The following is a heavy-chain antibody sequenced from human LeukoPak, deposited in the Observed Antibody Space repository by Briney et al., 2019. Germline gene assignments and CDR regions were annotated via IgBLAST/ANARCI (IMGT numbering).Heavy chain of an antibody. Sequence: ASVKVSCKASGGTLSSYSISWIRQAPGQGLELMGRIIPIVGLTNYAPRFQGRVTITADKDTTTAYMKLSGLRSEDTAVYYCARPRSTESGSYNWFDPWGQGTLVTVSS. V-gene: IGHV1-69*02. CDR1: GGTLSSYS. J-gene: IGHJ5*02. CDR3: ARPRSTESGSYNWFDP. D-gene: IGHD1-26*01. CDR2: IIPIVGLT.